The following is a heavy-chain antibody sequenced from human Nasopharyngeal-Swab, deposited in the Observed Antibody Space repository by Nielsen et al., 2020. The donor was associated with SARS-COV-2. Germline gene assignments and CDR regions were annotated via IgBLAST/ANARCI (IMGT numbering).Heavy chain of an antibody. CDR3: ARGPYY. D-gene: IGHD3-16*01. CDR1: GFAFSTYS. J-gene: IGHJ4*02. Sequence: GGSLRLSCAASGFAFSTYSMNWVRQAPGKGLEWLSYISSGGSTIYYADSVKGRFTISRDNAKNSMFLQMNGPRVEDTAIYYCARGPYYWGQGALVTVSS. V-gene: IGHV3-48*04. CDR2: ISSGGSTI.